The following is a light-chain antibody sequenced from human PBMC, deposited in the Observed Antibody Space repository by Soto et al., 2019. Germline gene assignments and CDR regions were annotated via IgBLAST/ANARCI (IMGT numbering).Light chain of an antibody. J-gene: IGKJ1*01. CDR3: HQYHSAPHT. V-gene: IGKV4-1*01. CDR2: WAS. Sequence: DIVMTQSPDSLAVSLGERATINCKSSQSVLYSPNNKNYLAWYQQKPGQPPRLLVYWASTRESGVPDRFSGSGFGRDFTLTVSSLQADDAAVYYCHQYHSAPHTFGQGTKVDIK. CDR1: QSVLYSPNNKNY.